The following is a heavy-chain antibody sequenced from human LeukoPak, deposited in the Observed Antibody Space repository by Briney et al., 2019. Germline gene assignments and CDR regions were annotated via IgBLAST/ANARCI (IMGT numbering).Heavy chain of an antibody. Sequence: PSETLSLTCTVSGGSVSSGSYYWSWIRQPPGKGLEWIGYVYYHGGTNYNPSLKSRVTISVDTSKNQFSLKLTSVTAADTAVYYCARGGSRDGYNRPLDHWGQGTLVTVSS. V-gene: IGHV4-61*01. CDR1: GGSVSSGSYY. CDR3: ARGGSRDGYNRPLDH. D-gene: IGHD5-24*01. CDR2: VYYHGGT. J-gene: IGHJ4*02.